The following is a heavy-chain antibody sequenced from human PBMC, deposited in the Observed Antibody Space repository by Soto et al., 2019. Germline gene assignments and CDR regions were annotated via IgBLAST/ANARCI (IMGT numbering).Heavy chain of an antibody. J-gene: IGHJ6*02. D-gene: IGHD3-16*02. CDR1: GYTFTSYG. CDR3: ARATFVDYYYGMDV. Sequence: QVQLVQSGAEVKKPGASVQVSCTASGYTFTSYGIIWVRQAPGQGLAWMGWISAYNGNTNYAQKLQGRVNMTTDTSTSTAYMELRSLRSDDTAVYYCARATFVDYYYGMDVWGQGTTVTVSS. CDR2: ISAYNGNT. V-gene: IGHV1-18*01.